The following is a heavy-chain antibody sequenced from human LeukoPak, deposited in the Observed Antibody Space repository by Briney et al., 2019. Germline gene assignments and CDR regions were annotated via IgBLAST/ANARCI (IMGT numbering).Heavy chain of an antibody. V-gene: IGHV4-39*07. J-gene: IGHJ3*02. CDR3: ARVPGRYYDSSGYYSNDAFDI. Sequence: SETLSLTCTVSGGSISSSSYYWGWIRQPPGKGLEWIGSIYYSGSTNYNPSLKSRVTISVDTSKNQFSLKLSSVTAADTAVYYCARVPGRYYDSSGYYSNDAFDIWGQGTMVTVSS. CDR2: IYYSGST. CDR1: GGSISSSSYY. D-gene: IGHD3-22*01.